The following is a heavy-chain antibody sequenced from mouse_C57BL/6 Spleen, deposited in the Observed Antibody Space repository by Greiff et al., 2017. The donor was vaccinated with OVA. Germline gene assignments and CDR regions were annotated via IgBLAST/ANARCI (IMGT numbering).Heavy chain of an antibody. Sequence: EVMLVESGGDLVKPGGSLKLSCAASGFTFSSYGMSWVRQTPDKRLEWVATISSGGSYTYYPDSVKGRFTISRDNAKNTLYLQMSSLKSEDTAMYYCARPCYYGSSYPDYWGQGTTLTVSS. CDR3: ARPCYYGSSYPDY. D-gene: IGHD1-1*01. V-gene: IGHV5-6*02. J-gene: IGHJ2*01. CDR1: GFTFSSYG. CDR2: ISSGGSYT.